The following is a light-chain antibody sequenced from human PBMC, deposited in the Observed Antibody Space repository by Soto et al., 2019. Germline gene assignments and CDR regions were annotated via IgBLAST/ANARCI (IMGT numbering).Light chain of an antibody. Sequence: DILFTHSRATLSLSPWKRAPLSCRASQSVSNNYLAWYQQKPGQAPRLLIYGASNRATGIPDRFSGSGSGTDFTLTISRLEPEDFAVYYCQQYGSSGTFGQGTKVDIK. CDR1: QSVSNNY. V-gene: IGKV3-20*01. J-gene: IGKJ1*01. CDR2: GAS. CDR3: QQYGSSGT.